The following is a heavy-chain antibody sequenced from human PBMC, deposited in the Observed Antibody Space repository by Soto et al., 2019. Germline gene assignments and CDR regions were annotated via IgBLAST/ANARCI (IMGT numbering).Heavy chain of an antibody. Sequence: QVQLVQSGAEVKKPGASVKVSCKASGYTFTNFGISWVRQAPGQGLEWMGWISAYNGNTNYAQNFQVRVTMTTDTFTSTAYMEVRSLRFDDTAVYYCARVGTPIDYLGQGTLVTVSS. CDR3: ARVGTPIDY. CDR1: GYTFTNFG. J-gene: IGHJ4*02. D-gene: IGHD7-27*01. CDR2: ISAYNGNT. V-gene: IGHV1-18*01.